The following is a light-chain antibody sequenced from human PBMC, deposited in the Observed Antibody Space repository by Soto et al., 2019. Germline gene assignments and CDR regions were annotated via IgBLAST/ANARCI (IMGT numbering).Light chain of an antibody. V-gene: IGKV3-11*01. CDR2: DAS. J-gene: IGKJ4*01. CDR1: QAVGTK. Sequence: VLTQSPATLSLSPGERATLSCRASQAVGTKLGWYQQKPGQDPRLLSYDASSRATGSPARVSGSGSGTDFTLTISSLEPEDFAVYYCKPRSHWFTFGAGTKVEIK. CDR3: KPRSHWFT.